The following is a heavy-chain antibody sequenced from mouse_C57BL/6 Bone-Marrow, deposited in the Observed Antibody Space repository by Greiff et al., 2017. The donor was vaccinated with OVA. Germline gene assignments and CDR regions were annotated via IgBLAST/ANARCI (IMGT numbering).Heavy chain of an antibody. D-gene: IGHD2-5*01. V-gene: IGHV5-4*03. CDR3: ARGGNYYSNPFAY. CDR2: ISDGGSYT. Sequence: DVMLVESGGGLVKPGGSLKLSCAASGFTFSSYALSWVRQTPEKRLEWVATISDGGSYTYYPDNVKGRFTISRDNAKNHLYLQMSHLKSEDTAMYYCARGGNYYSNPFAYWGQGTLVTVSA. J-gene: IGHJ3*01. CDR1: GFTFSSYA.